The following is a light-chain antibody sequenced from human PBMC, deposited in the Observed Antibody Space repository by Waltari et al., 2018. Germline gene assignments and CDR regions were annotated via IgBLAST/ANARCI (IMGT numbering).Light chain of an antibody. J-gene: IGLJ2*01. CDR3: SSQSSNDVVL. V-gene: IGLV2-14*01. Sequence: QSALTHPASASGSPGQSVTIFCAGTINHVGGYNSVSWYQEHPGQAPRVIIYDVSDRPSGVSDRFSGSKSGNTASLTISGLQAEDEADYYCSSQSSNDVVLFGGGTKLTVL. CDR2: DVS. CDR1: INHVGGYNS.